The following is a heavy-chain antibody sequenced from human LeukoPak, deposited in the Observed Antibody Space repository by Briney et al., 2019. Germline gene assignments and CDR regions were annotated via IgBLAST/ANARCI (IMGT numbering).Heavy chain of an antibody. CDR3: ARILQQLIDY. D-gene: IGHD6-13*01. V-gene: IGHV4-39*01. Sequence: SETLSLTCTVSGGSISSSSYYWGWIRQPPGKGLEWIGSIYYSGSTYYNPSLKSRVTISVDTSKNQFSLKLSSVTAADTAVYYCARILQQLIDYWGQGTLVTVS. CDR1: GGSISSSSYY. CDR2: IYYSGST. J-gene: IGHJ4*02.